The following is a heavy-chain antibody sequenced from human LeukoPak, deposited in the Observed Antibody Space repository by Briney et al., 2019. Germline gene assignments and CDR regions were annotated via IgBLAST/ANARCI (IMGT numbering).Heavy chain of an antibody. CDR3: ARVRGHGGDFDY. Sequence: GRSLRLSCAASGFTFSSYAMHWVRQAPGKGLEWVAVISYDGSNKYYADSVKGRFTISRDNSKNTLYLQMNSLRAEDTAVYYCARVRGHGGDFDYWGQGTLVTVSS. V-gene: IGHV3-30*04. CDR2: ISYDGSNK. J-gene: IGHJ4*02. CDR1: GFTFSSYA. D-gene: IGHD4-23*01.